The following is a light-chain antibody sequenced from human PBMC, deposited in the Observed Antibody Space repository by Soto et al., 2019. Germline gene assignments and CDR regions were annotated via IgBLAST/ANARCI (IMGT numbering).Light chain of an antibody. V-gene: IGKV3-11*01. CDR3: LHSRDSVST. CDR1: QSVSSY. Sequence: EIVLTQSPATLSLSPGERATLSCRASQSVSSYLAWYQQKPGQAPRLLMYEASTRATGIPARFSGTGSGTDFTLTISRLEPEDFALYYCLHSRDSVSTFGPGTKVDIK. J-gene: IGKJ3*01. CDR2: EAS.